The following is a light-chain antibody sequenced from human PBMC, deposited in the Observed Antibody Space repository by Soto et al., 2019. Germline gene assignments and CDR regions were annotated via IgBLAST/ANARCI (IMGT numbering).Light chain of an antibody. V-gene: IGKV4-1*01. CDR1: QRVLYTSNSEHS. CDR2: GAS. CDR3: QQYYSIPLT. J-gene: IGKJ4*01. Sequence: DIVMTQSPDSLAVSLGERATINCKSSQRVLYTSNSEHSLAWYQQQAGQPPNLIIYGASTRKSGVPDRFSGSGSGTDFTLTISSLQAEDVAIYYCQQYYSIPLTFGGGTKVEIE.